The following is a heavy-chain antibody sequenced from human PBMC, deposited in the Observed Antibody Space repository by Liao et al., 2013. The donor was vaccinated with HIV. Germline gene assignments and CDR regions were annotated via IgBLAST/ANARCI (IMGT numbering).Heavy chain of an antibody. Sequence: QVQLQESGPGLVKPSQTLSLTCTVSGGSISSDDYYWSWIRQPPGKGLEWIGYIYYSGSTYYNPSLKSRVTISLDRSKNQFSLKLTSVTAADTAVYYCVRGGFVGFFKDDPFDIWGQGTMVTVS. D-gene: IGHD2-15*01. CDR2: IYYSGST. CDR3: VRGGFVGFFKDDPFDI. CDR1: GGSISSDDYY. V-gene: IGHV4-30-4*08. J-gene: IGHJ3*02.